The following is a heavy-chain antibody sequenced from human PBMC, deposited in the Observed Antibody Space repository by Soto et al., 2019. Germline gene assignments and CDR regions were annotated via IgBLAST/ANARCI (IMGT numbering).Heavy chain of an antibody. V-gene: IGHV5-10-1*01. CDR1: GSSFTTYW. J-gene: IGHJ4*02. CDR2: IDPSDSYN. CDR3: ARQPLGRGSASLTGPDY. D-gene: IGHD6-6*01. Sequence: PGAYLNISCKGTGSSFTTYWISWVRVMPWPSLEWMGRIDPSDSYNNYSPSLQGNVTISADKSISTAYLQWSSLKASDTAMYYCARQPLGRGSASLTGPDYWGQETLLPVSS.